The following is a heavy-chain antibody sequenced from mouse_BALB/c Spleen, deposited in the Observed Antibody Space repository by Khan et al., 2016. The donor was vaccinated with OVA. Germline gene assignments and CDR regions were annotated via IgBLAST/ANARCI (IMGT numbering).Heavy chain of an antibody. V-gene: IGHV1-9*01. J-gene: IGHJ2*01. CDR2: ILPGSGNT. Sequence: QVQLQQSGAELMKPGASVKISCKATGYTFSSYYIEWVKQRPEHGLEWIGEILPGSGNTKYNEKFKGKATFTADTSSNTAYMQLSSLTSEDTAVYYCASEWRRDYWGQGTPVTVSS. CDR1: GYTFSSYY. CDR3: ASEWRRDY. D-gene: IGHD1-3*01.